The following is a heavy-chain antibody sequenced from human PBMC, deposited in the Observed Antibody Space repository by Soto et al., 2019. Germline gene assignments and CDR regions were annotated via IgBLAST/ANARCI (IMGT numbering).Heavy chain of an antibody. CDR1: GFTFSSYG. V-gene: IGHV3-30*18. Sequence: QVQLVESGGGVVQPGRSLRLSCAASGFTFSSYGMHWVRQAPGKGLEWVAVISYDGSNKYYADSVKGRFTISRDNSKNTLYLQMNSRRAEEAAVYYCSKDVRITIFGVVMLFDYWGQGTLVTVSS. D-gene: IGHD3-3*01. J-gene: IGHJ4*02. CDR2: ISYDGSNK. CDR3: SKDVRITIFGVVMLFDY.